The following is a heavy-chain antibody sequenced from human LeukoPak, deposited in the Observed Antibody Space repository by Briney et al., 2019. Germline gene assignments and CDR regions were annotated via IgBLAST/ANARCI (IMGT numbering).Heavy chain of an antibody. CDR3: ARWGIAVAEYYFDY. J-gene: IGHJ4*02. D-gene: IGHD6-19*01. Sequence: ASVKVSCKASGYTFTSYDINWVRQAPGQGLEWMGWISAYNGNTNYAQKLQGRVTMTTDTSTSTAYMELRSLRSDDTAVYYCARWGIAVAEYYFDYWGQGTLVTVSS. CDR1: GYTFTSYD. CDR2: ISAYNGNT. V-gene: IGHV1-18*01.